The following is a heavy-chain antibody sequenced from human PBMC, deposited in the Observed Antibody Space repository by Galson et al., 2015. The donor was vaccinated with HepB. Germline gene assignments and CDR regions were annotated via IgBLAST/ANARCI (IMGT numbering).Heavy chain of an antibody. J-gene: IGHJ4*02. CDR2: ISSSSTTI. D-gene: IGHD3-10*01. Sequence: SLRLSCAASTFIFSTYSMNWVRQAPGKGLEWVSYISSSSTTIYYADSVKGRFTISRDNAKNSLYLQMNSLRAEDTAFYYCARKGRGLLNLHYFDFWGQGTLVTVSS. V-gene: IGHV3-48*04. CDR3: ARKGRGLLNLHYFDF. CDR1: TFIFSTYS.